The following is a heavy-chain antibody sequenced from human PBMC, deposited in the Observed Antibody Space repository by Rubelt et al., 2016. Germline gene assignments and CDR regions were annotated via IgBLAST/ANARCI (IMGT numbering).Heavy chain of an antibody. D-gene: IGHD3-22*01. CDR3: ARHLRSGSGYYSPFVY. J-gene: IGHJ4*02. Sequence: PGEGLEWIGIMSYSGNTNYNPSLKSRVTMSVDTSKNQFSLKLSSVTAADTAVYYCARHLRSGSGYYSPFVYWGQGTLVTVSS. CDR2: MSYSGNT. V-gene: IGHV4-59*08.